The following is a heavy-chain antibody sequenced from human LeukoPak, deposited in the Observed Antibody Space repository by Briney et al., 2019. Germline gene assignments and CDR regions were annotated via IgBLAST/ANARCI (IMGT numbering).Heavy chain of an antibody. D-gene: IGHD2-8*01. CDR2: IGGGGATT. Sequence: GASLRLSCEASGFTFSSYGMSWVRQAPGKGLEWASVIGGGGATTYYADSVKGRFTISRDNSKNTLDLQMNSLRAEDTAVYYCAKGWSQFDYWGQGTPVTVSS. CDR3: AKGWSQFDY. CDR1: GFTFSSYG. J-gene: IGHJ4*02. V-gene: IGHV3-23*01.